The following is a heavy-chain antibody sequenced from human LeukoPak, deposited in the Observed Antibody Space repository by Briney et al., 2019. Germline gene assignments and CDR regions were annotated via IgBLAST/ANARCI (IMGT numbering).Heavy chain of an antibody. Sequence: KESGPTLVKPTQTLTLTCTFSGFSLNSNSSNKVGVGWVRQTPGKALEWLALIYWDDDKRYSPSLKSRLTITKDTSKNQVVLRMTNMDPVDTGTYYCAKSPRDCSGGGGENCYVRSCFDIWGLGTMVTVSS. J-gene: IGHJ3*02. V-gene: IGHV2-5*02. CDR2: IYWDDDK. CDR3: AKSPRDCSGGGGENCYVRSCFDI. CDR1: GFSLNSNSSNKVG. D-gene: IGHD2-15*01.